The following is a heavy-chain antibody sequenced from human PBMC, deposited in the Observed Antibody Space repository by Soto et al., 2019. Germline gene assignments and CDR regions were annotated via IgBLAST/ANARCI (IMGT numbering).Heavy chain of an antibody. CDR2: ISGSGGST. CDR3: ARETGYSSGWRQDY. J-gene: IGHJ4*02. D-gene: IGHD6-19*01. Sequence: PGGSLRLSCAASGFTFSSYAMSWVRQAPGKGLEWVSVISGSGGSTHYADSVKGRSTISRDNSKNTLHLQVNSLRVEDTAVYYCARETGYSSGWRQDYWGQGTLVTVSS. CDR1: GFTFSSYA. V-gene: IGHV3-23*01.